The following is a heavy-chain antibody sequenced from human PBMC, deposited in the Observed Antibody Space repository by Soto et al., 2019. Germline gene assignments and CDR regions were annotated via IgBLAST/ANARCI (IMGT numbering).Heavy chain of an antibody. D-gene: IGHD3-22*01. V-gene: IGHV3-11*01. J-gene: IGHJ4*02. CDR1: GFTFSDYY. Sequence: QVQLVEAGGGLVKPGGALRLSCAASGFTFSDYYMSWIRQAPGKGLEWVSYISSSDSIIYYADSVKGRFTISRDNAKNSLNLQMNSLRAEDTAVYYCARDLGYYDSSGYFDYWGQGTLVTVSS. CDR2: ISSSDSII. CDR3: ARDLGYYDSSGYFDY.